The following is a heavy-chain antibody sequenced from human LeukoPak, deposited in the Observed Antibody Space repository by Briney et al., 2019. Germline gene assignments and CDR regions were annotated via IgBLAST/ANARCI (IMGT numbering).Heavy chain of an antibody. Sequence: GASVKVSCKASGGTFSSYAISWVRQAPGQGLEWMGRIIPILGIANYAQKFQGRVTITADKSTSTAYMELSSLRSDDTAVYYCARQLLSWRGDYYYQYYMDVWGKGTTVTVSS. CDR2: IIPILGIA. J-gene: IGHJ6*03. CDR1: GGTFSSYA. CDR3: ARQLLSWRGDYYYQYYMDV. V-gene: IGHV1-69*04. D-gene: IGHD2-2*01.